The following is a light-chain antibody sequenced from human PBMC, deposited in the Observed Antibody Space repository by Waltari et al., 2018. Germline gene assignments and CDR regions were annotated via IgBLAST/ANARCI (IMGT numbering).Light chain of an antibody. J-gene: IGKJ1*01. CDR1: QSVSRA. CDR3: QHYVRLPAT. CDR2: GAS. V-gene: IGKV3-20*01. Sequence: EIVLTQSPGTLSLSLGERATLSCRASQSVSRALAWYQQKPGQAPRLLIYGASTRATGIPDRFSDSGSGTDFSLTISRLEPDDFAVYYCQHYVRLPATFGQGTTVEI.